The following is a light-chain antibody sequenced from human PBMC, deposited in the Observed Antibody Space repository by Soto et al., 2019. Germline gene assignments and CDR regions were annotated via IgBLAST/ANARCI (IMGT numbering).Light chain of an antibody. CDR3: QQSYTTPVYS. CDR2: GAS. Sequence: EIVMTQSPATLSVSLGERATLSCRASQSVSRNLAWYQLKPGQAPRLLIYGASKRATGIPVRFSGSGSGTDFTLTISNLQPEDFATYFCQQSYTTPVYSFGQGTKVDIK. V-gene: IGKV3D-15*01. CDR1: QSVSRN. J-gene: IGKJ2*01.